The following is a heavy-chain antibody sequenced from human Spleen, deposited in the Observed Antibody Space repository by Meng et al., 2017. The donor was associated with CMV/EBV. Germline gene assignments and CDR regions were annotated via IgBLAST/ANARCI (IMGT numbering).Heavy chain of an antibody. D-gene: IGHD2-2*02. J-gene: IGHJ6*02. CDR1: GFTFSSYG. CDR3: ARALIHFCSGTSCYTPYYYYYGMDV. CDR2: ISYDGSNK. V-gene: IGHV3-30*19. Sequence: GESLKISCAASGFTFSSYGMHWVRQAPGKGLEWVAIISYDGSNKYYADSVKGRFTISRDNSKNTLHLHMNSLRAEDTAMYYCARALIHFCSGTSCYTPYYYYYGMDVWGQGTTVTVSS.